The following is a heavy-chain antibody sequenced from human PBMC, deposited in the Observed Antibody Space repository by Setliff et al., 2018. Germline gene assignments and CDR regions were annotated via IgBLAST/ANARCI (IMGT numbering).Heavy chain of an antibody. CDR1: GYTFTDFG. V-gene: IGHV1-18*01. CDR2: VSPNTGNT. J-gene: IGHJ4*02. CDR3: ARLVRYCTRTSCKRTPGAEY. D-gene: IGHD2-2*01. Sequence: ASVKVSCKASGYTFTDFGINWVRQAPGQGLEWMGWVSPNTGNTYSTQKFQGRVTLTTDTSTSIAYMEVKSLTSDDTAVYYCARLVRYCTRTSCKRTPGAEYWGQGTLVTVSS.